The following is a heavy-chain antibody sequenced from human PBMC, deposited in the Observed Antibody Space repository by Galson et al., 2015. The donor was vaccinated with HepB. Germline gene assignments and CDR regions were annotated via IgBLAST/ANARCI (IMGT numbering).Heavy chain of an antibody. CDR1: GYTFTSYA. CDR3: ARDPQITIFGVVITGWFDP. Sequence: SVKVSCKASGYTFTSYAMHWVRQAPGQRLEWMGWINAGNGNTKYSQKFQGRVTITRDTSASTAYMELSSLRSEDTAVYYCARDPQITIFGVVITGWFDPWGQGTLVTVSS. D-gene: IGHD3-3*01. J-gene: IGHJ5*02. V-gene: IGHV1-3*01. CDR2: INAGNGNT.